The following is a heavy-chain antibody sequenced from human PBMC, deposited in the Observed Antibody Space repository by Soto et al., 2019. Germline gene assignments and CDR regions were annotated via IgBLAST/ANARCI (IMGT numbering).Heavy chain of an antibody. CDR2: IYSGGGT. V-gene: IGHV3-66*01. D-gene: IGHD3-3*01. J-gene: IGHJ4*02. CDR3: ASGYDPFDY. Sequence: GGSLRLSCVASAFTVSNNYMSWVRQAPGKGLESVALIYSGGGTNYADSVKGRFTISRDNSKNTVYLKMNSLRAEDTAVYYCASGYDPFDYWGQGTLVTVSS. CDR1: AFTVSNNY.